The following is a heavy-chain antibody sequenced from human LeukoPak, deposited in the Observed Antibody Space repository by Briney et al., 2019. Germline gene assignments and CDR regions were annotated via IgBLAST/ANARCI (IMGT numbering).Heavy chain of an antibody. CDR3: AKVRSGGAVVRYFED. Sequence: PGRSLRLSCAASGFTFSSDGMHWVRQAPGKGLEWVAVISYDGSNKYYADSVKGRFTISRDNSGNTLYLQINSLRAEDTAVYYCAKVRSGGAVVRYFEDWGQGTLVTVSS. V-gene: IGHV3-30*18. CDR2: ISYDGSNK. J-gene: IGHJ4*02. CDR1: GFTFSSDG. D-gene: IGHD3-9*01.